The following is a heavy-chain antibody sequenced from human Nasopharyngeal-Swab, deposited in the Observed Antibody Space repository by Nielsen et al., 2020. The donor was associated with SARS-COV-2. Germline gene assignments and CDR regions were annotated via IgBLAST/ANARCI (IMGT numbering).Heavy chain of an antibody. D-gene: IGHD3-22*01. CDR3: ARDCKDSRGHYFDY. CDR2: IYYSGST. J-gene: IGHJ4*02. V-gene: IGHV4-31*02. Sequence: RQAPGKGLEWIGYIYYSGSTYYNPSLKSRATISVDTSKNQFSLKLSSVTAADTAVYYCARDCKDSRGHYFDYWGQGTLVTVSS.